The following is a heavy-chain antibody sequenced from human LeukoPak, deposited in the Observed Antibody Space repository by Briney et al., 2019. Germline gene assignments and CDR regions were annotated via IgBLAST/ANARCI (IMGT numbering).Heavy chain of an antibody. J-gene: IGHJ6*03. V-gene: IGHV4-59*01. CDR2: IYYSGST. CDR3: ARALSDFWSGSYYYYYMDV. CDR1: GNSIGSSYY. Sequence: PSETLSLTCAVSGNSIGSSYYWSWIRQPPGKGLEWIGYIYYSGSTSYNPSLKSRVTISVDTSKNQFSLKLSSVTAADTAVYYCARALSDFWSGSYYYYYMDVWGKGTTVTVSS. D-gene: IGHD3-3*01.